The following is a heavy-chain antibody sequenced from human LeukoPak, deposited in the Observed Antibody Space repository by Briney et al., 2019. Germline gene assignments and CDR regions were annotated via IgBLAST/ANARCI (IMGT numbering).Heavy chain of an antibody. CDR2: ISYDGSNK. V-gene: IGHV3-30*03. CDR3: ARDLERDFWSGYHPAYGMDV. CDR1: GFTFSSYG. D-gene: IGHD3-3*01. Sequence: GGSLRLSCAASGFTFSSYGMHWVRQAPGKGLEWVAVISYDGSNKYYADSVKGRFTISRDNSKNTLYLQMNSLRAEDTAVYYCARDLERDFWSGYHPAYGMDVWDQGTTVTVSS. J-gene: IGHJ6*02.